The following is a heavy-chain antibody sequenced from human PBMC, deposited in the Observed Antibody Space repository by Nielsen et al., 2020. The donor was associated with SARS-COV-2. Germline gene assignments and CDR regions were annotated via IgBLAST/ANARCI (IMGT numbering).Heavy chain of an antibody. D-gene: IGHD2-2*01. Sequence: WVRQAPGQRLEWMGWINAGNGNTKYSQKFQGRVTITRDTSASTAYMELSSLRSEDTAVYYCARETSTRYCSSTSCYYYYGMDVRGQGTTVTVSS. J-gene: IGHJ6*02. V-gene: IGHV1-3*01. CDR3: ARETSTRYCSSTSCYYYYGMDV. CDR2: INAGNGNT.